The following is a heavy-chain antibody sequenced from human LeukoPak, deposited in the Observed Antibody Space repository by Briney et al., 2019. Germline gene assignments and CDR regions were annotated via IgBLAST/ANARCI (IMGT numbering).Heavy chain of an antibody. V-gene: IGHV4-59*01. CDR2: IYYSGST. J-gene: IGHJ4*02. CDR1: GGSISSYY. Sequence: SETLSLTCTVSGGSISSYYWSWIRQPPGEGLEWIGYIYYSGSTNYNPSLKSRVTISVDTSKNQFSLKLSSVTAADTAVYYCARDRVWELLGLDYWGQGTLVTVSS. CDR3: ARDRVWELLGLDY. D-gene: IGHD1-26*01.